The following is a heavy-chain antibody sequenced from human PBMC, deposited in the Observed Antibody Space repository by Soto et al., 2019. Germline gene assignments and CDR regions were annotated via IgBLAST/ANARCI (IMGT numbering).Heavy chain of an antibody. CDR1: GGSINRHF. J-gene: IGHJ4*02. V-gene: IGHV4-4*07. D-gene: IGHD6-25*01. CDR3: ARDSRSGGTFDY. CDR2: IYISGST. Sequence: QVQLQESGPGLVKPSETLSLTCTVSGGSINRHFWSWIRQPAGKGLEWIGRIYISGSTNYNPSLKSRITMSVDTSKNQFSLWLSSVTAADTAVYYCARDSRSGGTFDYWGPGTLVTVSS.